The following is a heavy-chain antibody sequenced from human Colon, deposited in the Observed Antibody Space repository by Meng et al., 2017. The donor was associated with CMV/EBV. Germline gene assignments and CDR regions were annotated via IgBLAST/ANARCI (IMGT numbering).Heavy chain of an antibody. D-gene: IGHD3-3*01. CDR2: INPQSGGV. V-gene: IGHV1-2*02. Sequence: ASVKVSCKASGYTFTGHYIHWVRQAPGQGLEWMGWINPQSGGVNYAQKFQGRVTMTRDESISTAYMDVTRLTSDDTAVYYCARIKWSRYAHYAMDVWGQGTTVTVSS. CDR3: ARIKWSRYAHYAMDV. CDR1: GYTFTGHY. J-gene: IGHJ6*02.